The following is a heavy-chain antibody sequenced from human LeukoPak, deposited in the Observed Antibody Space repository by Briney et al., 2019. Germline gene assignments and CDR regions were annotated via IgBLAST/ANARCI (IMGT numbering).Heavy chain of an antibody. CDR2: IVVGSGNT. V-gene: IGHV1-58*01. J-gene: IGHJ4*02. CDR3: AASLVYYDFWSGYYNPRYFDY. D-gene: IGHD3-3*01. Sequence: LVKVSCKASGFTFTSSAVQWVRQARGQRLEWIGWIVVGSGNTNYAQKFQERVTITRDMSTSTAYMELSSLRSEDTAVYYCAASLVYYDFWSGYYNPRYFDYWGQGTLVTVSS. CDR1: GFTFTSSA.